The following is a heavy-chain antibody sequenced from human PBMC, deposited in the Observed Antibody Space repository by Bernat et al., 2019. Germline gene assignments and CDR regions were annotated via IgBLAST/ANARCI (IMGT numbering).Heavy chain of an antibody. D-gene: IGHD3-10*01. V-gene: IGHV3-33*01. J-gene: IGHJ4*02. CDR3: ARDLGHGSATLKY. CDR2: IWHDGSNK. CDR1: GFTFSYFA. Sequence: QVQLVESGGGVVQPGRSLRLSCAASGFTFSYFAIHWVRQGPGKGLEWVAVIWHDGSNKYYADSVKGRFTISRDNFKNTGHLQMNSLRVEETGVYYCARDLGHGSATLKYWSEGTLVPVSS.